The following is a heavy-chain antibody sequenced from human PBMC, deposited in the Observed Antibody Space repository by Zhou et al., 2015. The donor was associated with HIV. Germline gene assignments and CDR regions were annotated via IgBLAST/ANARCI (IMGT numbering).Heavy chain of an antibody. CDR1: GGSFSDYA. Sequence: QVHLVQSGAEVRKPGSSVKVSCKASGGSFSDYAVSWVRQAPGQGLEWMGGLIPVFTTLNVAHKFQGRVTITADRSTNTTNLELRTLRSDDAAIYYCATDDIGGYHSFNYWGQGTLVSVSS. CDR3: ATDDIGGYHSFNY. D-gene: IGHD3-22*01. V-gene: IGHV1-69*06. J-gene: IGHJ4*02. CDR2: LIPVFTTL.